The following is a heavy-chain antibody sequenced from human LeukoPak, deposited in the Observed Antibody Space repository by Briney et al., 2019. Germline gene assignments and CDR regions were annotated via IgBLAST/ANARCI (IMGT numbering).Heavy chain of an antibody. Sequence: GGSLTLSCIVSGFTFSNYWMSWVRQAPGKGLERVANMKLDGSERYYVDSVKGRFTISSDNAKNSLFLQMSSLRAEDTAVYYCARELLSGVYNRHDTFNIWGQGTMVTVSS. CDR1: GFTFSNYW. J-gene: IGHJ3*02. CDR3: ARELLSGVYNRHDTFNI. CDR2: MKLDGSER. V-gene: IGHV3-7*01. D-gene: IGHD2/OR15-2a*01.